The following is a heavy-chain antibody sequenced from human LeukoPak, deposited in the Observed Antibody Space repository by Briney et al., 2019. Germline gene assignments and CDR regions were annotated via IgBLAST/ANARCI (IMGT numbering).Heavy chain of an antibody. J-gene: IGHJ4*02. CDR3: AKDDPLYCSGATCYSD. V-gene: IGHV3-23*01. Sequence: PGGSLRLSCAASGFTFSTYAMNWVRQAPGKGLEWVSAISAAGDRAYYADSVQGRFTLSRDNSKNTLYLQMSSLRAEDTAVYYCAKDDPLYCSGATCYSDWGQGTLVTVSS. CDR2: ISAAGDRA. D-gene: IGHD2-15*01. CDR1: GFTFSTYA.